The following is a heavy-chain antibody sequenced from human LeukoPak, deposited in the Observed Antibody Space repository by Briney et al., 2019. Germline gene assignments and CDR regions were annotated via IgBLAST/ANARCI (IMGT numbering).Heavy chain of an antibody. CDR3: ASSLEGGQLPDY. CDR1: GYTFTSYG. V-gene: IGHV1-18*01. Sequence: ASVKVSCKASGYTFTSYGITWVRQAPGQGLEWMGWISAYNGYTNYAQKLQGRVTMTTDTTTSTAYMELRSLRSEDTAVYYCASSLEGGQLPDYWGQGTLVTVSS. J-gene: IGHJ4*02. D-gene: IGHD6-6*01. CDR2: ISAYNGYT.